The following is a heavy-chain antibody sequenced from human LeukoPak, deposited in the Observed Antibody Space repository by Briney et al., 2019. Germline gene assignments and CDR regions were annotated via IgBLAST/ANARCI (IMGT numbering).Heavy chain of an antibody. Sequence: ASVTVSCTASGYTFTSYDINWVRIATGQGLERKGLMNPNSGNTGYAQKFQGRVTMTRNTSISTAYMELSSLRSEDTAVYYCAIRYGSGEKYYYYYYMDVWGKGTTVTVSS. CDR3: AIRYGSGEKYYYYYYMDV. CDR1: GYTFTSYD. CDR2: MNPNSGNT. J-gene: IGHJ6*03. D-gene: IGHD3-10*01. V-gene: IGHV1-8*01.